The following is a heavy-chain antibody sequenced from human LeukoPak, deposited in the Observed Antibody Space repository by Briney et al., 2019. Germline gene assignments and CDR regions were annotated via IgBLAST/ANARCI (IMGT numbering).Heavy chain of an antibody. V-gene: IGHV4-4*07. J-gene: IGHJ3*02. D-gene: IGHD6-13*01. Sequence: PSETLSLTCTVSGGSISSYYWSWIRQPAGKGLEWIGRIYTSGSTNYNPSLKSRVTMSVDTSKNQFSLKLSSVTAADTAVYYCARHYSSSWLDAFDIWGQGTMVTVSS. CDR3: ARHYSSSWLDAFDI. CDR1: GGSISSYY. CDR2: IYTSGST.